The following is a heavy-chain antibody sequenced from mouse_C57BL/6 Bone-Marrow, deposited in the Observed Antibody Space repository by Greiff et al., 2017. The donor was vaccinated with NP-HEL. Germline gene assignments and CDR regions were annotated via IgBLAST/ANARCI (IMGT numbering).Heavy chain of an antibody. Sequence: VQLQQPGAELVKPGASVKLSCKASGYTFTSYWMQWVKQRPGQGLEWIGEIDPSDNYTNYNQKFKGKATLTVDTSSSTAYMQLSSLTSEGSAVYYCARGDGYDVGYFDVWGTGTTVTVSS. J-gene: IGHJ1*03. CDR3: ARGDGYDVGYFDV. CDR2: IDPSDNYT. V-gene: IGHV1-50*01. D-gene: IGHD2-2*01. CDR1: GYTFTSYW.